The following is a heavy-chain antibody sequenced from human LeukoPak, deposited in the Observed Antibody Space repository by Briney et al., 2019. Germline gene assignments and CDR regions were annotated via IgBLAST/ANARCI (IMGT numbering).Heavy chain of an antibody. J-gene: IGHJ4*02. Sequence: SETLSLTCTVSGGSISSSSYYWGWIRQPPGKGLEWIGSIYYSGSTYYNPSLKSRVTISVDTSKNQFSLKLSSVTAADTAVYYCARESGYDILTGWISGFDYWGQGTLVTVSS. V-gene: IGHV4-39*07. CDR2: IYYSGST. CDR1: GGSISSSSYY. D-gene: IGHD3-9*01. CDR3: ARESGYDILTGWISGFDY.